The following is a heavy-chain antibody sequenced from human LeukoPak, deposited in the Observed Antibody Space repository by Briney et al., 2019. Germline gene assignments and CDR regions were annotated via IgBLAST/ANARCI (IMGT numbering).Heavy chain of an antibody. CDR1: GFTFSSYA. V-gene: IGHV3-30-3*01. CDR2: ISYDGSNK. Sequence: GGSLRLSCAASGFTFSSYAMHWVRQAPGKGLEWVAVISYDGSNKYYADSVKGRFTISRDNSKNTLYLQMNSLRAEDTAVYYCAKDRLQLEYYFDYWGQGTLVTVSS. D-gene: IGHD6-13*01. CDR3: AKDRLQLEYYFDY. J-gene: IGHJ4*02.